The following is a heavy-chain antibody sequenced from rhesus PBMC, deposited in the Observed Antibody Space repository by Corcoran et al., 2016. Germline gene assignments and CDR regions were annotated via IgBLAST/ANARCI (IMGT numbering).Heavy chain of an antibody. V-gene: IGHV4-81*01. CDR2: IDGNVAGT. Sequence: QLQLQESGPGVVKPSEPLSLTSAVSGGPTSGFYCSWIRQPPGEGLEWIGNIDGNVAGTNYNPAIKSRVNISKDTSKNQFSLKLSSVTAADTAVYYCARGKLGGTVTSVDVWGPGVLVTVSS. CDR1: GGPTSGFY. D-gene: IGHD5-42*01. J-gene: IGHJ5-1*01. CDR3: ARGKLGGTVTSVDV.